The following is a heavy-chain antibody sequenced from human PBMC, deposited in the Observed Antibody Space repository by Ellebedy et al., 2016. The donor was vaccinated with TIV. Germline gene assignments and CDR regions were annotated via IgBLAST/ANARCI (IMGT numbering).Heavy chain of an antibody. CDR2: ISAYNGNT. D-gene: IGHD6-19*01. Sequence: ASVKVSCKASGYTFTSYGISWVRQAPGQGLEWMGWISAYNGNTNYAQKLQGRVTMTTDTSTSTAYMELRSLRSDDTAVYYCARWSSAGTMDYYYGMDVWGQGTTVTVSS. V-gene: IGHV1-18*04. CDR1: GYTFTSYG. J-gene: IGHJ6*02. CDR3: ARWSSAGTMDYYYGMDV.